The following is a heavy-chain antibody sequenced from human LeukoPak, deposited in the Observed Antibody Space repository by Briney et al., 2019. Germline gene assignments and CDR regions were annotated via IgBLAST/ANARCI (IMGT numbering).Heavy chain of an antibody. D-gene: IGHD6-13*01. CDR2: FDPEDGET. Sequence: ASVKVSCKVSGYTLTELSMHWVRQAPGKGLEWMGGFDPEDGETIYAQKFQGRVTMTEDTSTDTAYMELSSLRSEDTAVYYCARGVAAAGRRKNWFDPWGQGTLVTVSS. V-gene: IGHV1-24*01. CDR3: ARGVAAAGRRKNWFDP. J-gene: IGHJ5*02. CDR1: GYTLTELS.